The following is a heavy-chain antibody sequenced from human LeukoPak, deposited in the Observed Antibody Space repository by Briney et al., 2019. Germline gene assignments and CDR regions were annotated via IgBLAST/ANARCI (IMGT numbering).Heavy chain of an antibody. V-gene: IGHV3-9*01. J-gene: IGHJ4*02. Sequence: KPGGSLRLSCAASGFTFDDYAMHWVRQAPGKGLEWVSGISWNSGSIGYADSVKGRFTISRDNAKNSLYLQMNSLRAEDTALYYCAKQAGVRGVITPFDYWGQGTLVTVSS. D-gene: IGHD3-10*01. CDR2: ISWNSGSI. CDR3: AKQAGVRGVITPFDY. CDR1: GFTFDDYA.